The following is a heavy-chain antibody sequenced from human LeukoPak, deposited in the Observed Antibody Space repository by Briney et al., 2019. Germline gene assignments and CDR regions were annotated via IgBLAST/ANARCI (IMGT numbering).Heavy chain of an antibody. Sequence: ASVKVSCKASGYTFTGNHMHWVRQAPGQGLEWMGWINPKSGGTNYAQKLQGRVTMNRDTSISTGYMELSRLRSDDAAVYYCARGTYDKPDYWGQGTLVTVSS. J-gene: IGHJ4*02. CDR3: ARGTYDKPDY. CDR2: INPKSGGT. D-gene: IGHD3-22*01. V-gene: IGHV1-2*02. CDR1: GYTFTGNH.